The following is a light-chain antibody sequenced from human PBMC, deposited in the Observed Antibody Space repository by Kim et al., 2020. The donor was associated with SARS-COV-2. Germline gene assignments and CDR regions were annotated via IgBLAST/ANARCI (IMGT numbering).Light chain of an antibody. V-gene: IGKV3-15*01. CDR1: QSVGSD. CDR3: QQYKNWPPIT. J-gene: IGKJ5*01. CDR2: DAS. Sequence: SPGERITLSYRASQSVGSDLAWYQQKPGQTPRLLIYDASTRATGTPARFSGSGSGTEFTLTISSLQSDDSAVYYCQQYKNWPPITFGQGTRLEIK.